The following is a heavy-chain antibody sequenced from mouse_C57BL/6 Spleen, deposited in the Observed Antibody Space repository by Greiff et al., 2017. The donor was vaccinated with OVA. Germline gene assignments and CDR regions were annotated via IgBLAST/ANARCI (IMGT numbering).Heavy chain of an antibody. J-gene: IGHJ2*01. CDR3: ARNGDYYGSSYVDY. CDR2: IYPGDGDT. D-gene: IGHD1-1*01. CDR1: GYAFSSSW. Sequence: QVQLQQSGPELVKPGASVKISCKASGYAFSSSWMNWVKQRPGKGLEWIGRIYPGDGDTNYNGKFKGKATLTADKSSSTAYMQLSSLTSEDSAVYFCARNGDYYGSSYVDYWGQGTTLTVSS. V-gene: IGHV1-82*01.